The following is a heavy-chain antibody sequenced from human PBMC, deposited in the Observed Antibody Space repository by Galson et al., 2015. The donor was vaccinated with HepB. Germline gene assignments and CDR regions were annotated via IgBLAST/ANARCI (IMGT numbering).Heavy chain of an antibody. D-gene: IGHD2-15*01. CDR2: ISYDGSNK. V-gene: IGHV3-30*18. CDR1: GFTFSSYA. J-gene: IGHJ6*02. CDR3: AKGVVVVYYYYGMDV. Sequence: SLRLSCAASGFTFSSYAMHWVRQAPGKGLEWVAVISYDGSNKYYADSVKGRFTISRDNSKNTLYLQMNSLRVEDTAVYFCAKGVVVVYYYYGMDVWGQGPTVTASS.